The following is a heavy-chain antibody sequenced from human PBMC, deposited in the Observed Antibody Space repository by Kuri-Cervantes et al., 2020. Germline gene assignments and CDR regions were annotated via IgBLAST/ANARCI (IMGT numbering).Heavy chain of an antibody. CDR3: ARGLLWFGEFPPGFDY. D-gene: IGHD3-10*01. J-gene: IGHJ4*02. Sequence: GSLRLSCTVSGGSISSSSYYWGWIRQPPGKGLEWIGSIYYSGSTYYNPSLKSRVTISADTSKNQFSLKLSSVTAADTAVYYCARGLLWFGEFPPGFDYWGQGTLVTVSS. V-gene: IGHV4-39*07. CDR2: IYYSGST. CDR1: GGSISSSSYY.